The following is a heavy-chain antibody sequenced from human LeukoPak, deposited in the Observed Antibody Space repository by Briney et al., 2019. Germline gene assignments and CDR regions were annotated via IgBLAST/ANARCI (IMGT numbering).Heavy chain of an antibody. V-gene: IGHV3-23*01. CDR1: GFTFSNYA. D-gene: IGHD6-19*01. J-gene: IGHJ4*02. CDR2: IIGSGGST. Sequence: PGGSLRLSCAASGFTFSNYAMNWVRQAPGKGLEWVSGIIGSGGSTYYADSVKGRFTISRDNSKNTLYLQMNSLRAEDTAVYFCEGGWDWGQGTLVTVSS. CDR3: EGGWD.